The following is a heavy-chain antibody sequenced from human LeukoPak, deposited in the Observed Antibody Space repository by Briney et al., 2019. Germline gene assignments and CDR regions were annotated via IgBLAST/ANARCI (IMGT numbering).Heavy chain of an antibody. CDR2: ISGSGGST. D-gene: IGHD3-22*01. V-gene: IGHV3-23*01. J-gene: IGHJ4*02. Sequence: GGSLRLSCAASGFTFSSYAMSWVRQAPGKGLEWVSAISGSGGSTYYADSVKGRFTISRDNSKNTLYLQMNSLRDEDTAVYYCAKPRRDRNYDSSGYPSYFDYWGQGTLVTVSS. CDR1: GFTFSSYA. CDR3: AKPRRDRNYDSSGYPSYFDY.